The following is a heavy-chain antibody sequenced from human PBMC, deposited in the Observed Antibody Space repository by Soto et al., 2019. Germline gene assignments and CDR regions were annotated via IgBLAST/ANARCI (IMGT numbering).Heavy chain of an antibody. J-gene: IGHJ6*03. Sequence: ASVKVSCKASGYTFTSYDINWVRQATGQGLEWMGWMNPNSGNTGYAQKFQGRVTMTRNTSISTAYMELSSLRSEDTAVYYCARGRDDSSYYYYYYMDVWGKGTTVTGSS. V-gene: IGHV1-8*01. CDR2: MNPNSGNT. D-gene: IGHD6-6*01. CDR3: ARGRDDSSYYYYYYMDV. CDR1: GYTFTSYD.